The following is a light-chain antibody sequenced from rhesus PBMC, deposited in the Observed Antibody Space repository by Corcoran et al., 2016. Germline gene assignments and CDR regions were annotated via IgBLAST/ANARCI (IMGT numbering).Light chain of an antibody. CDR1: QTISNN. V-gene: IGKV3-42*03. CDR2: GAS. Sequence: EIVLTQSPATLSLSPGERATLSCRASQTISNNLAWYQQKPGQVPRLLIFGASSRAPGNPDRFSGIGSGTDFTLTISSLGPEDFAVYYCQQCNNWPLTFGGGTKVEIK. J-gene: IGKJ4*01. CDR3: QQCNNWPLT.